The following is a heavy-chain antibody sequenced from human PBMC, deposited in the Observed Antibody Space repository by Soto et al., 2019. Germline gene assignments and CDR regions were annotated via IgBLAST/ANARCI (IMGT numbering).Heavy chain of an antibody. J-gene: IGHJ4*02. D-gene: IGHD4-17*01. V-gene: IGHV3-23*01. CDR2: ISGSGAST. CDR3: AKSATVTTDYFDY. Sequence: LRLSCAASGFTFSSYAMSWVRQAPGKGLEWVSAISGSGASTYYADSVKGRFTISRDNSKNTLYLQMNSLRAEDTAVYYCAKSATVTTDYFDYWGQGTLVTVSS. CDR1: GFTFSSYA.